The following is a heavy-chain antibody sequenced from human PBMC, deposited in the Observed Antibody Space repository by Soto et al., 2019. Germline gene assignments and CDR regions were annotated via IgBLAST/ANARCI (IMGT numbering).Heavy chain of an antibody. V-gene: IGHV1-18*01. CDR2: ISAYNGNT. CDR1: GYTFTSYG. D-gene: IGHD1-26*01. CDR3: ARGGSLYWYFDL. Sequence: ASVKVSCKASGYTFTSYGLNWVRQAPGQGLEWMGWISAYNGNTKYSQKFQGRVTITRDTSASTAYMELSSLRSEDTAVYYCARGGSLYWYFDLWGRGTLVTVSS. J-gene: IGHJ2*01.